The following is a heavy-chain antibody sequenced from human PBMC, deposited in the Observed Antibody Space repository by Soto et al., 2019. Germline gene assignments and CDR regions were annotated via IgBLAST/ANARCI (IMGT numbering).Heavy chain of an antibody. Sequence: SETLSLTCTVSGGSISSYYWSWIRQPPGKGLEWIGYIYYSGSTNYNPSLKSRVTISVDTSKNQFSLKLSSVTAADTAVYYCAKDRDYYGNWFDPWGQGTLVTVS. V-gene: IGHV4-59*01. CDR1: GGSISSYY. D-gene: IGHD3-10*01. CDR3: AKDRDYYGNWFDP. CDR2: IYYSGST. J-gene: IGHJ5*02.